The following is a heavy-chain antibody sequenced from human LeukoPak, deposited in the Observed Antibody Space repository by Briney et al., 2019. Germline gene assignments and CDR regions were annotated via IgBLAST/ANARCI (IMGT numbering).Heavy chain of an antibody. CDR1: GGSISSYY. J-gene: IGHJ4*02. V-gene: IGHV4-4*07. CDR3: ARVIAARRGDFEY. Sequence: KPSETLSLTCTVSGGSISSYYWSWIRQPAGKGLEWIGRIYTSGSTNYNPSLKSRVTISVDTSKNQFSLKLSSATAADTAVYYCARVIAARRGDFEYWGQGTLVTVSS. CDR2: IYTSGST. D-gene: IGHD6-6*01.